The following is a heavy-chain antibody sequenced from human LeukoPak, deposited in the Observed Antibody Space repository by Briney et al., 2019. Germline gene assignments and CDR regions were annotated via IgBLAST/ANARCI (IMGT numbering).Heavy chain of an antibody. CDR1: GGSFSGYY. CDR2: INHSGST. D-gene: IGHD6-19*01. CDR3: ARGLLKIAVAGLKDY. Sequence: SETLSLTCAVYGGSFSGYYWSWIRQPPGKGLEWIGEINHSGSTNYNPSLKSRVTISVDTSKNQFSLKLSSVTAADTAVYYCARGLLKIAVAGLKDYWGQGTLVTVSS. V-gene: IGHV4-34*01. J-gene: IGHJ4*02.